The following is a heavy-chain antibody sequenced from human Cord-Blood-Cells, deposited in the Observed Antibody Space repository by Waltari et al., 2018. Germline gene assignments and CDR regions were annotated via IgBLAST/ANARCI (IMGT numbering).Heavy chain of an antibody. CDR2: IYYSGST. V-gene: IGHV4-39*01. Sequence: QLQLQESGPGLVKPSETLSLTCTVPGGSISSSSSSWGWIRQPPGKGLEWIGSIYYSGSTYYNPSLKSRVTISVDTSKNQFSLKLSSVTAADTAVYYCASGIAAAGTEYFQHWGQGTLVTVSS. CDR3: ASGIAAAGTEYFQH. CDR1: GGSISSSSSS. D-gene: IGHD6-13*01. J-gene: IGHJ1*01.